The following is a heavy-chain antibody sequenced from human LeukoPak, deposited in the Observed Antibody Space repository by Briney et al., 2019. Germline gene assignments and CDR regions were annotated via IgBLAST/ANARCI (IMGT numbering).Heavy chain of an antibody. D-gene: IGHD2-21*02. J-gene: IGHJ4*02. CDR3: ARVNYCGGDCYPTFDY. Sequence: SSETLSLTCTVSGGSISSSSYYWGWIRQPPGKGLEWIGYIYYSGSTYYNPSLKSRVTISVDTSKNQFSLKLSSVAAADTAVYYCARVNYCGGDCYPTFDYWGQGTLVTVSS. CDR2: IYYSGST. CDR1: GGSISSSSYY. V-gene: IGHV4-31*03.